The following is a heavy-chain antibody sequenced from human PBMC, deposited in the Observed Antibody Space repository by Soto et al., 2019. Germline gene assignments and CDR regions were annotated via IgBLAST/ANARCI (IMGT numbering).Heavy chain of an antibody. CDR1: GFTFSSYA. Sequence: HPGGSLRLSCAASGFTFSSYAMHWVRQAPGKGLEWVAVISYDGSNKYYADSVKGRFTISRDNSKNTLYLQMNSLRAEDTAVYYCARDRGYSGYFDFDYWGQGTLVTVSS. CDR2: ISYDGSNK. J-gene: IGHJ4*02. D-gene: IGHD5-12*01. V-gene: IGHV3-30-3*01. CDR3: ARDRGYSGYFDFDY.